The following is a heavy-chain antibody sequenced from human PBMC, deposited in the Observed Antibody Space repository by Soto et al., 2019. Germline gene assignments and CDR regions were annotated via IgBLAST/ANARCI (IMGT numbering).Heavy chain of an antibody. CDR1: GFTFSTYA. Sequence: EVQLLESGGGLVQPGGSLRLSCAASGFTFSTYAMTWVRQAPGKGLEWVSTISGSGGSTYYADSVKGRFTISRDNSKNTLYLQMNSLRAEDTDVYYCAKGQYYYGSGMQFFDYWGQGTLVTVSS. D-gene: IGHD3-10*01. V-gene: IGHV3-23*01. CDR2: ISGSGGST. CDR3: AKGQYYYGSGMQFFDY. J-gene: IGHJ4*02.